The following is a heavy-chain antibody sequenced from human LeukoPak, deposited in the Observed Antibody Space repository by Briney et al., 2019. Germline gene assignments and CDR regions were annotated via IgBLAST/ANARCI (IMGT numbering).Heavy chain of an antibody. Sequence: GGSLRLSCAASGFTFSDYYMSWVRQAPGKGLEWVSAISGSGGSTYYADSVKGRFTISRDNSKNTLYLQMNSLRAEDTAVYYCAKAPPSSGWYPYYFDYWGQGTLVTVSS. V-gene: IGHV3-23*01. CDR2: ISGSGGST. J-gene: IGHJ4*02. D-gene: IGHD6-19*01. CDR3: AKAPPSSGWYPYYFDY. CDR1: GFTFSDYY.